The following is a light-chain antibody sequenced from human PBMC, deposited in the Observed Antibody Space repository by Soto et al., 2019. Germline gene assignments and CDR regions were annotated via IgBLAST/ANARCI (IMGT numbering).Light chain of an antibody. J-gene: IGKJ2*01. CDR3: QQYGSSTGYT. CDR2: GAS. CDR1: QSVSSSY. Sequence: IVLTQSPGTLSLSPGERATLSCRASQSVSSSYLAWYQQKPGQAPRLLIYGASIRATGIPDRFSGSGSGTDFTLTISRLEPEDFAVYYCQQYGSSTGYTFGQGTKLEIK. V-gene: IGKV3-20*01.